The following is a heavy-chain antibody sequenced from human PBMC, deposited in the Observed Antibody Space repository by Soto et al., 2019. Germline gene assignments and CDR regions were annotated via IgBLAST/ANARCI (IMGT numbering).Heavy chain of an antibody. CDR1: GFTFTNYW. CDR3: ARDSVEGSGSFSH. D-gene: IGHD3-10*01. V-gene: IGHV3-74*01. J-gene: IGHJ4*02. CDR2: ITNEGGET. Sequence: GGSLRLSCAASGFTFTNYWMHWVRQAPGKGLVWVSHITNEGGETNYADSVKGRFTISRDNAKNTLYLQMDSLRVEDTAVYYCARDSVEGSGSFSHWGQGSLVTVSS.